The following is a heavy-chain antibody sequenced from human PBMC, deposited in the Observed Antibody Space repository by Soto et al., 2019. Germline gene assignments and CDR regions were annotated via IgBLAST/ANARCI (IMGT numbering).Heavy chain of an antibody. V-gene: IGHV4-4*07. CDR3: ARDNNDFWSLYPLAFDY. CDR2: ISTSGHV. D-gene: IGHD3-3*01. J-gene: IGHJ4*02. Sequence: SETLSLTCSVSGGSLSKYYWSWIRQPAGKGLEWIGRISTSGHVVSRVSLRSRLTMSVDMSNNHFSLKLTSVTAADTAVYYCARDNNDFWSLYPLAFDYWGQGALVTVSS. CDR1: GGSLSKYY.